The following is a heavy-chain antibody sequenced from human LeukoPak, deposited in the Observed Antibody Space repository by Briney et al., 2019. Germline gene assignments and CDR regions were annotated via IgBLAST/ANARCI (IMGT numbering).Heavy chain of an antibody. V-gene: IGHV3-15*01. CDR1: GVTFSNVW. J-gene: IGHJ4*02. CDR2: IKNKADAGTA. Sequence: KSGGSLRLSCAASGVTFSNVWMSWVRQAPGKGLEWVGRIKNKADAGTAEYAAPVKGRFTVSRDDSKNTVYLQMNSLETEDTAMYYCTTEGLPGSFDYWGQGTLVTVSS. CDR3: TTEGLPGSFDY. D-gene: IGHD4-11*01.